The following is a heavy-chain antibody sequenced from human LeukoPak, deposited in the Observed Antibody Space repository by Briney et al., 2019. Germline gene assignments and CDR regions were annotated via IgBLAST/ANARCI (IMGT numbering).Heavy chain of an antibody. Sequence: SVKVSCKASGGTFSSYAISWVRQAPRQGLEWMGMIIRILGIANYAQKFQGRVTITADKSTSTAYMELSSLRSEDTAVYYCARPYTEYSSGWYVPYYYYYGMDVWGQGTTVTVSS. V-gene: IGHV1-69*04. CDR3: ARPYTEYSSGWYVPYYYYYGMDV. CDR1: GGTFSSYA. CDR2: IIRILGIA. J-gene: IGHJ6*02. D-gene: IGHD6-19*01.